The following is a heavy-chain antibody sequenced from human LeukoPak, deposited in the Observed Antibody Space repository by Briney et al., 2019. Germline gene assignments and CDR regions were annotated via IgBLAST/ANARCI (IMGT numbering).Heavy chain of an antibody. J-gene: IGHJ4*02. CDR2: IYGGGST. Sequence: GGSLRLSCAASGFTFRFSAMTWVRQAPGKGLEWVSVIYGGGSTYYADSVKGRFTISRDTPKNTLYLQMNSLRVEDTAVYYCASWPVGWYGEDSWGQGTLVTVSS. D-gene: IGHD6-19*01. CDR3: ASWPVGWYGEDS. V-gene: IGHV3-53*01. CDR1: GFTFRFSA.